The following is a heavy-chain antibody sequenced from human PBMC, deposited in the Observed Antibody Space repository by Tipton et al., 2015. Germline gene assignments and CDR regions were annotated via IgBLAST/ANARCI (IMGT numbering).Heavy chain of an antibody. V-gene: IGHV4-4*07. D-gene: IGHD3-3*01. Sequence: TLSLTCTVSGGSISGYYWSWIRQPAGKGLEWIGHIYTSGYTKYNPSLKSRVTMSVDTSKNQVSLNLSSVTAADTAVYYCARYDFWSGYLEYWGQGTLVTVSP. CDR3: ARYDFWSGYLEY. J-gene: IGHJ4*02. CDR2: IYTSGYT. CDR1: GGSISGYY.